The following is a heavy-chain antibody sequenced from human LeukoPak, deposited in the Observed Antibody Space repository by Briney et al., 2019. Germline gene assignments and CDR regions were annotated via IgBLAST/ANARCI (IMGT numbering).Heavy chain of an antibody. J-gene: IGHJ4*02. CDR1: GYSISSGYY. Sequence: SETLSLTCAVSGYSISSGYYWGWIRQPPGKGREWIGSISQSGSTYYNPSLKGRVIISLDTSKNQFSLKLSSVTATDTAVYYCARVDGWGVVGTTGRFDYWGQGTLVTVSS. D-gene: IGHD3-10*01. V-gene: IGHV4-38-2*01. CDR3: ARVDGWGVVGTTGRFDY. CDR2: ISQSGST.